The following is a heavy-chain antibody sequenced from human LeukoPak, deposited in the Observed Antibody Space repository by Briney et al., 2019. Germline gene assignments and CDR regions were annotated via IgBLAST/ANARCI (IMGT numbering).Heavy chain of an antibody. CDR3: ARVAHTAMVQYYFDY. D-gene: IGHD5-18*01. V-gene: IGHV1-69*13. J-gene: IGHJ4*02. CDR1: GGTFSSYA. CDR2: IIPIFGTA. Sequence: SVKVSCKASGGTFSSYAISWVRQAPGQGLEWMGGIIPIFGTANYAQKFQGRVTITADESTSTAYMELSSLRSEDTAVYYCARVAHTAMVQYYFDYWGQGTPVTVSS.